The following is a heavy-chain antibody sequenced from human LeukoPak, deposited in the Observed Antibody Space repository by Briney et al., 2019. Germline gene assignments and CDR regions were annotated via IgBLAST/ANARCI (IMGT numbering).Heavy chain of an antibody. D-gene: IGHD4-17*01. J-gene: IGHJ4*02. V-gene: IGHV3-23*01. CDR3: AKDHLIYGDYVRYFDY. Sequence: GGSLRLSCAASGFTFSSYAMSWVRQAPGKGLEWVSAISGSGGSTYYADSVKGRFTISRENSKTTLYLQMNSLRAEDTAVYYCAKDHLIYGDYVRYFDYWGQGTLVTVSS. CDR1: GFTFSSYA. CDR2: ISGSGGST.